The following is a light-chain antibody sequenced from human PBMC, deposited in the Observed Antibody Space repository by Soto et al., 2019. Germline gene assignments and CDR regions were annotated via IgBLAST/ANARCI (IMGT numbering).Light chain of an antibody. V-gene: IGKV3D-20*02. CDR2: DAS. CDR1: QSVSSSY. J-gene: IGKJ1*01. CDR3: QQRSNWPTWT. Sequence: EIVLTQSPGILSLSPGERATLSCRASQSVSSSYLAWYQQRPGQAPRLLIYDASNRATGIPARFSGSGSGTDFTLTISSLEPEDFAVYYCQQRSNWPTWTFGQGTKVDIK.